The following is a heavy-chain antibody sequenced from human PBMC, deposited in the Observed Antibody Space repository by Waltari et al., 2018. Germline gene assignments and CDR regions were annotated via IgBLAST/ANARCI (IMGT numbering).Heavy chain of an antibody. D-gene: IGHD6-25*01. V-gene: IGHV1-46*01. CDR1: GYTFTSYY. Sequence: QVQLVQSGAEVKKPGASVKVSCKASGYTFTSYYMHWVRQAPGQGLEWMGIINPSDGSTSYAQKFQDRVTMTRDTSTSTVYMELSSLRSEDTAVYYCARDRSSGMSDYWGQGTLVTVSS. J-gene: IGHJ4*02. CDR2: INPSDGST. CDR3: ARDRSSGMSDY.